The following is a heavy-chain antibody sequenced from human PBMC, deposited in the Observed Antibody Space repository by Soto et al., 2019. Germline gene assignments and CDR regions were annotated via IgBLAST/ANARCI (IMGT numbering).Heavy chain of an antibody. Sequence: GGPLRLSCAASGFTFSSYTMNWVRQAPGKGLEWVSYISSISTTIYFADSVKGRFTISRDNAKNSLYLQMNSLRAEDTAVYYCARDFFDYWGQGTLVTVSS. V-gene: IGHV3-48*01. CDR1: GFTFSSYT. CDR3: ARDFFDY. J-gene: IGHJ4*02. CDR2: ISSISTTI.